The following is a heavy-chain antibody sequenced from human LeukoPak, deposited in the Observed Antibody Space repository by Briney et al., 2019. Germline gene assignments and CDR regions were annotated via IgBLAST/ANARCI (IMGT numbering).Heavy chain of an antibody. D-gene: IGHD6-13*01. CDR1: GYTFTSYY. CDR2: INHSGGST. Sequence: ASVTVSFKASGYTFTSYYMHWVRQAPGQGLEWMGIINHSGGSTSYAQKFQGRVTITRDTSTSTVYMELSSLRSEDTAVYYCARAHNSSWPSTDYWGQGTLVTVSS. J-gene: IGHJ4*02. V-gene: IGHV1-46*01. CDR3: ARAHNSSWPSTDY.